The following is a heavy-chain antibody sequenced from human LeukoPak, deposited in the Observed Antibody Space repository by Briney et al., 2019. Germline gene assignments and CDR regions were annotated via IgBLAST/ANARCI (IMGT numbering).Heavy chain of an antibody. CDR3: ARGPSRFLEWLFKMELDY. J-gene: IGHJ4*02. D-gene: IGHD3-3*01. V-gene: IGHV3-74*01. Sequence: GGSLRLSCAASGFTFSSYWMHWFRQAPVKGLVWVSRINSDGSSTSYADSVKGRFTISRDNAKNTLYLQMNSLRAEDTAVYYCARGPSRFLEWLFKMELDYRGQGTLVTVSS. CDR2: INSDGSST. CDR1: GFTFSSYW.